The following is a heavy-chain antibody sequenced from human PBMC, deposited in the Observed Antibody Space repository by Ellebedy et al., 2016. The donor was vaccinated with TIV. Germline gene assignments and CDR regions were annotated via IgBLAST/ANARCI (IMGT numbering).Heavy chain of an antibody. CDR1: GFFFNTYA. J-gene: IGHJ4*02. CDR3: AKLAGVHSWYFDY. CDR2: ISGSGGTT. V-gene: IGHV3-23*01. Sequence: PGGSLRLSCAVSGFFFNTYAMSWVRQAPGRGLEWVSTISGSGGTTYYVDSMNGRFTISRDNSKNTLYLQMNSLRAEDTAVYYCAKLAGVHSWYFDYWGQGTLVTVSS. D-gene: IGHD2-8*02.